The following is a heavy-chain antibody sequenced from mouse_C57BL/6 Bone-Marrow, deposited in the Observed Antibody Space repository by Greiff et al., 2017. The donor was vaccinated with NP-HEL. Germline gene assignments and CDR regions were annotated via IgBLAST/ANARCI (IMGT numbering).Heavy chain of an antibody. CDR1: GFTFSDYG. Sequence: EVQGVESGGGLVKPGGSLKLSCAASGFTFSDYGMHWVRQAPEKGLEWVAYISSGSSTIYYADTVKGRFTICRDNAKNTLFLQMTSLRSEDTAMYYCARPYYYGSSPAWFAYWGQGTLVTVSA. CDR3: ARPYYYGSSPAWFAY. D-gene: IGHD1-1*01. CDR2: ISSGSSTI. V-gene: IGHV5-17*01. J-gene: IGHJ3*01.